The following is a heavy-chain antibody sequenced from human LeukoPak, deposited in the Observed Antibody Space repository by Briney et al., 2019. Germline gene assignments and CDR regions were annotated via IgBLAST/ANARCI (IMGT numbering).Heavy chain of an antibody. D-gene: IGHD1-26*01. Sequence: ASVKVSCKASGYTFTSYYMHWVRQAPGQGLEWMGIINPSGGSTSYAQKFQGRVTMTRDTSISTAYMELSRLRSDDTAVYYCAREGGSQNPKFDPWGQGTLVTVSS. CDR2: INPSGGST. V-gene: IGHV1-46*01. CDR3: AREGGSQNPKFDP. J-gene: IGHJ5*02. CDR1: GYTFTSYY.